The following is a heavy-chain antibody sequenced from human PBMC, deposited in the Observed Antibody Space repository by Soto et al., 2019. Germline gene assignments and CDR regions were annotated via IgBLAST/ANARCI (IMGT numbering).Heavy chain of an antibody. CDR2: ISGSSGST. CDR3: AKGADSSGFAPLYYYYYCMDV. D-gene: IGHD6-19*01. Sequence: VGSLRLSCAASGFTISSYAMSWDRQAPGKRLEWVSAISGSSGSTYYEDTVKGRFTISRDNSKNTLYLQMNSLRAEDTAVYYCAKGADSSGFAPLYYYYYCMDVWGKGTTVTVSS. CDR1: GFTISSYA. V-gene: IGHV3-23*01. J-gene: IGHJ6*03.